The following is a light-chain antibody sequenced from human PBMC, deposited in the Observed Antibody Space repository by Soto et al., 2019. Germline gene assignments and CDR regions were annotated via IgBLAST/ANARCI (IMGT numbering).Light chain of an antibody. J-gene: IGKJ1*01. CDR1: QSVSSSY. CDR3: QHYGSSPKT. Sequence: PGERATLSCWATQSVSSSYLAWYQQKPGQAPRLLIYGASSRATGIPHRFSGSGSGTDFTLTISRLEPEDFAVYYCQHYGSSPKTFGQGTKVDIK. CDR2: GAS. V-gene: IGKV3-20*01.